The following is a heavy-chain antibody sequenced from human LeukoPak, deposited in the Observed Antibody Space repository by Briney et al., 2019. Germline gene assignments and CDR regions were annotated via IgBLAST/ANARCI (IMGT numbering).Heavy chain of an antibody. V-gene: IGHV4-59*01. CDR2: IYYSGST. D-gene: IGHD1-26*01. J-gene: IGHJ3*02. Sequence: SETLSLTCTVSAAPLTSYYWRWIRQPPGKGLEWIGYIYYSGSTNYNPSLNSRVAISVDTSKNQVSLRLSSVTAADTAVYYCARGGSIVGATPHDAFDIWGQGTVVTVS. CDR3: ARGGSIVGATPHDAFDI. CDR1: AAPLTSYY.